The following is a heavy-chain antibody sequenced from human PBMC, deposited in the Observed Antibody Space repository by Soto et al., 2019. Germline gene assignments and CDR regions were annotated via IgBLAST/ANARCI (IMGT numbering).Heavy chain of an antibody. V-gene: IGHV5-10-1*03. CDR3: ARLYCTSATCDSWFDP. CDR2: IDPSDSYT. CDR1: GYTFTTFW. J-gene: IGHJ5*02. D-gene: IGHD2-2*01. Sequence: EVQLVQSGAEVKMPGESLRISCKGFGYTFTTFWIGWVRQMPGKGLEWMGRIDPSDSYTSYSPSFQGHVSISADKSINTAYLQWSSLKASDTAIYYCARLYCTSATCDSWFDPWGQGTLVTVSS.